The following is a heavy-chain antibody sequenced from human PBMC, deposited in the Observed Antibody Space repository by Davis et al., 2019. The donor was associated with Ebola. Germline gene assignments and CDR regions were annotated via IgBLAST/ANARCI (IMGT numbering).Heavy chain of an antibody. CDR2: IKQDGSEN. CDR3: ARDSRYYYGSESCDNDYYYYYGMDV. D-gene: IGHD3-10*01. CDR1: GFTVSSYY. V-gene: IGHV3-7*01. J-gene: IGHJ6*02. Sequence: GGSLRLSCAASGFTVSSYYMSWVRQAPGKGLEWVANIKQDGSENYYVDSMKGRFTISRDNAKNSLYLQMTSLSAEDTAVYYWARDSRYYYGSESCDNDYYYYYGMDVWGQGTTVTVSS.